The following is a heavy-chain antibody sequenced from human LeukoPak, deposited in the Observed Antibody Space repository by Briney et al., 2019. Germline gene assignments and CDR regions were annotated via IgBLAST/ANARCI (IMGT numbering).Heavy chain of an antibody. Sequence: SETLSLTCAVYGGSFSGYYWSWIRQPPGKGLEWIGYIYHSGSTYYNPSLKSRVTISVDRSKNQFSLKLSSVTAADTAVYYCARGRSHKSSSSQNDYWGQGTLVTVSS. V-gene: IGHV4-34*01. CDR3: ARGRSHKSSSSQNDY. D-gene: IGHD6-6*01. CDR1: GGSFSGYY. J-gene: IGHJ4*02. CDR2: IYHSGST.